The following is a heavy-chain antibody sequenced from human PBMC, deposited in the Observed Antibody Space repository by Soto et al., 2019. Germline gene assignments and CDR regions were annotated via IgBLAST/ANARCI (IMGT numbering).Heavy chain of an antibody. D-gene: IGHD1-7*01. CDR1: GFTFSGHW. Sequence: EVQLVESGGGLVQPGGSRRLSCAASGFTFSGHWMTWVRQAPGKGLEWVANIKQDGTEKDYVGSVRGRFTISRDNAKNSLYLQMDSLRAEDTAVYYCTRDQGITGTTGDFDYWGQGTLVTVSS. J-gene: IGHJ4*02. CDR3: TRDQGITGTTGDFDY. V-gene: IGHV3-7*05. CDR2: IKQDGTEK.